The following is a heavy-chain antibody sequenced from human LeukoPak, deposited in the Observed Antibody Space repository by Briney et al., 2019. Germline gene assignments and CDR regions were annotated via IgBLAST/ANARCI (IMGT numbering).Heavy chain of an antibody. CDR2: IKQDGSEK. Sequence: QPGRSLRLSCTASGFNFNNYGLHWVRQAPGKGLEWVANIKQDGSEKYYVDSVKGRFTISRDNAKNSLYLQMNSLRAEDTAVYYCARENDLADYWGQGTLVTVSS. CDR3: ARENDLADY. D-gene: IGHD1-1*01. CDR1: GFNFNNYG. V-gene: IGHV3-7*01. J-gene: IGHJ4*02.